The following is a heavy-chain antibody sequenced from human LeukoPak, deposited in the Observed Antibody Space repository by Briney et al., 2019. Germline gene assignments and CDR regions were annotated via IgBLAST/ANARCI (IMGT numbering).Heavy chain of an antibody. J-gene: IGHJ4*02. Sequence: PGRSLRLSCAASGFTFSSYGMHWVRQGPGKGLEWVAVIWYDGSDEYYADSVKGRFTISRDNSKNTLYLQMSSLRAEDTAVYYCAKDGNYDSSGYYFDYWGQGVLVTVSS. CDR1: GFTFSSYG. D-gene: IGHD3-22*01. V-gene: IGHV3-33*06. CDR2: IWYDGSDE. CDR3: AKDGNYDSSGYYFDY.